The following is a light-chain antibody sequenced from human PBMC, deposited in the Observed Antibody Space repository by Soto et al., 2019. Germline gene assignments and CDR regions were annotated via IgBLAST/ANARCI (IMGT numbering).Light chain of an antibody. CDR2: AAS. Sequence: DIQMTQSPSALSASVGDRVTITCRAIQGISNYLAWYQQKSGKVPKLLIYAASTLQSGVPSRFSGSGSGTDFTITISSLQPEDVATYYCQKYNSAPWTFGQGTKVEIK. CDR1: QGISNY. CDR3: QKYNSAPWT. J-gene: IGKJ1*01. V-gene: IGKV1-27*01.